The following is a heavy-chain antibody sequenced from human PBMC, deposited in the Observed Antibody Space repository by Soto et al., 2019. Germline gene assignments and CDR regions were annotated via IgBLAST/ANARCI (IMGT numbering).Heavy chain of an antibody. CDR2: IYYSGSA. J-gene: IGHJ6*02. CDR3: ARHRYYYYGMDV. Sequence: QVQLQESGPGLVKPSETLSLTCTVSGGSISTYYWSWIRQPPGKGLEWIGYIYYSGSATYSPSLKSRVTISVETSKNQFSLKMSSVTAADTAVYYCARHRYYYYGMDVWGQGTTVTVSS. V-gene: IGHV4-59*08. CDR1: GGSISTYY.